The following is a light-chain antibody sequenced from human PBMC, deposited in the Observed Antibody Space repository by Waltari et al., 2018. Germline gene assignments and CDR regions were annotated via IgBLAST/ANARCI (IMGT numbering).Light chain of an antibody. CDR3: SSYASSITPNWV. J-gene: IGLJ3*02. V-gene: IGLV2-14*01. Sequence: SALTQPASVSGSPAQSITISCTGTSSDIGGYNYVSWYQQHPGKAPKLMIYDVNKRPSVVSNRFSGSKSGNTASLTISGLQAEDEADYYCSSYASSITPNWVFGGGTKLTVL. CDR2: DVN. CDR1: SSDIGGYNY.